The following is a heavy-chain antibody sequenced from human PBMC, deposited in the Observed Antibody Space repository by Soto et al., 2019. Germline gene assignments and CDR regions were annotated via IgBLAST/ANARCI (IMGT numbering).Heavy chain of an antibody. J-gene: IGHJ4*02. CDR3: ARESSRRAAAGPPDY. D-gene: IGHD6-13*01. CDR2: ISYDGSNK. CDR1: GFTFSSYA. V-gene: IGHV3-30-3*01. Sequence: GSLRLSCAASGFTFSSYAMHWVRQAPGKGLEWVAVISYDGSNKYYADSVKGRFTISRDNSKDTLYLQMNSLRAEDTAVYYCARESSRRAAAGPPDYWGQGTLVTVSS.